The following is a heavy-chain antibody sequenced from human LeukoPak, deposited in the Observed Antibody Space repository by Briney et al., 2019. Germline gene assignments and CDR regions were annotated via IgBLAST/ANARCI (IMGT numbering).Heavy chain of an antibody. V-gene: IGHV3-64D*06. D-gene: IGHD3-10*01. CDR1: GFTFSSYT. Sequence: GGSLRLSCLVSGFTFSSYTMHWVRQAPGKGLDYISAISSHGGSTYYADSVKGRFTISRDNSTNTLYLRMSSLRVEDTAVYYCVKDRWADYYGSGTYFDSWGQGTLVTVSS. CDR2: ISSHGGST. J-gene: IGHJ4*02. CDR3: VKDRWADYYGSGTYFDS.